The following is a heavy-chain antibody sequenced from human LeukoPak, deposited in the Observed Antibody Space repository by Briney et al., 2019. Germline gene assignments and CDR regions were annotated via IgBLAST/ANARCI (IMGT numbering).Heavy chain of an antibody. Sequence: GGSLRLSCATSGFTFSRSWMDWVRQAPGKGLEWVANIKEDGSETHYVDFAKGRFTISRDNAKNSLFPQVDNLRVEDTAIYYCSRSLNFWGQGTLVTVSP. J-gene: IGHJ4*02. CDR2: IKEDGSET. V-gene: IGHV3-7*01. CDR1: GFTFSRSW. CDR3: SRSLNF.